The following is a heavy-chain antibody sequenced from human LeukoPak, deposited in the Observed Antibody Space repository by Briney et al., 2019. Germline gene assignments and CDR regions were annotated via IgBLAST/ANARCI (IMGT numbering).Heavy chain of an antibody. CDR3: ARVGAPGGLQPYHYYY. J-gene: IGHJ4*02. CDR1: GYIFSDYW. CDR2: IDPASGIT. D-gene: IGHD3-16*01. Sequence: ASVKVSCKASGYIFSDYWIHWVRQAPGRGLECLGWIDPASGITNQPQKFQGRITVTRDTSASTVYMDLTGLTTDDTALYYCARVGAPGGLQPYHYYYWGQGTLVTVSS. V-gene: IGHV1-2*02.